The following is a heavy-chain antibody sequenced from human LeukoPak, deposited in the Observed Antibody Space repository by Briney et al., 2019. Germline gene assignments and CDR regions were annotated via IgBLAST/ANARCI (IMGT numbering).Heavy chain of an antibody. CDR1: GYSFTTYG. V-gene: IGHV1-18*01. D-gene: IGHD2-21*02. J-gene: IGHJ4*02. CDR2: ISANNNNT. Sequence: ASVKVSCKASGYSFTTYGISWVRQAPGQGLEWMGWISANNNNTDNVQKLQGRVTMTTDTSTSTAYMELRSLRSDDTAVYYCARASLYCGGDCYPFDYWGQGTLVTVSS. CDR3: ARASLYCGGDCYPFDY.